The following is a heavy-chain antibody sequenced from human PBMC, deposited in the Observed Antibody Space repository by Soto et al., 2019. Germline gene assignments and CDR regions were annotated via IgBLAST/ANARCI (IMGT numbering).Heavy chain of an antibody. D-gene: IGHD3-16*02. CDR1: GYTFTSYY. V-gene: IGHV1-46*01. CDR2: INPSGDST. Sequence: QVQLVQSGAEVKKPGASVKVSCKASGYTFTSYYMHWVRQDPGQGLEWMGIINPSGDSTSYAQKFQGRVSMTRATSSSTVCMELSSLRSEDTAVYYGARSYYDYVWGSYRSAHFDYWGQGTLVTVSS. CDR3: ARSYYDYVWGSYRSAHFDY. J-gene: IGHJ4*02.